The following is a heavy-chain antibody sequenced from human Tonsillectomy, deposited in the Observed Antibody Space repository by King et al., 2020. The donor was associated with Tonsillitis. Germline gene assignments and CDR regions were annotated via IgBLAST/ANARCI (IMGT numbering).Heavy chain of an antibody. V-gene: IGHV4-39*01. CDR3: ARTLGSGDAFDI. J-gene: IGHJ3*02. D-gene: IGHD6-19*01. Sequence: QLQESGPGLVKPSETLSLTCTVSGGSISSSSYYWGWIRQPPGKGLEWIGSIYYSGSTYYNPSLKSRVTISVDTSKNQFSLKLSSVTAADTAVYYCARTLGSGDAFDIWGQGTMVTVSS. CDR1: GGSISSSSYY. CDR2: IYYSGST.